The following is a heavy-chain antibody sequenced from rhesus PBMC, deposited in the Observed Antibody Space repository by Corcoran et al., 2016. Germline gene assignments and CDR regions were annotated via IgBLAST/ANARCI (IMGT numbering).Heavy chain of an antibody. Sequence: DVQLVESGGGLVKPGGSLRRSCVASGFTFSSYEMHWVRQAPGKGLEWVSVISASGGTIYYADSVKGRFTISRDNAKNSLFLQMNSLRAEDTAVYYCTSGYSGSWNSLPWGQGVLVTVSS. CDR2: ISASGGTI. J-gene: IGHJ4*01. CDR1: GFTFSSYE. D-gene: IGHD6-25*01. V-gene: IGHV3-100*02. CDR3: TSGYSGSWNSLP.